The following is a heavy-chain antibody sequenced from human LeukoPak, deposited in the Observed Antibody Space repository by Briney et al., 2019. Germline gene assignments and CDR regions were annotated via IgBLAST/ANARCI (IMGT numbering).Heavy chain of an antibody. V-gene: IGHV1-46*01. D-gene: IGHD6-13*01. Sequence: GASVKVPCKASRYTFTSYYMHWVRQAPGQGLEWMGVINPSGGTTSYAQKFQGRVTMTRDTSTSTVYMELSSLRSEDTAVYYCARAGWGSSWYWYFDLWGRGTLVTVSS. CDR3: ARAGWGSSWYWYFDL. J-gene: IGHJ2*01. CDR1: RYTFTSYY. CDR2: INPSGGTT.